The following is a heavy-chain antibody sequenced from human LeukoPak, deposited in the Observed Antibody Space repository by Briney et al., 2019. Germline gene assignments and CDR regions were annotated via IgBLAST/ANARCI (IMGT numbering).Heavy chain of an antibody. CDR1: GLTFSDYY. CDR2: ISSSSRII. Sequence: GGSLRLSCAASGLTFSDYYMSWIRQAPGKGLEWISYISSSSRIIYYADSVKGRFTISRDNAQSSMYLQMNSLRAEDTAVYYCARANYGGNPRYFQHWGQGTLATVSS. V-gene: IGHV3-11*01. J-gene: IGHJ1*01. CDR3: ARANYGGNPRYFQH. D-gene: IGHD4-23*01.